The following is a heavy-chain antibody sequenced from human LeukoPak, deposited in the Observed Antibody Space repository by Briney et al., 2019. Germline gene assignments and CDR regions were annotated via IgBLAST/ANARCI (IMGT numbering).Heavy chain of an antibody. CDR1: GFTFSTYA. D-gene: IGHD2-15*01. Sequence: PGGALRLSCAASGFTFSTYAMSWVRQAPGKGLDWVSSISDSGGRTYYAASVKGRFTISRDNSKNTLYVQMTSLRAEDTAVYYCAKIGRGVVVAANDYWGQGTLVTVSS. CDR3: AKIGRGVVVAANDY. J-gene: IGHJ4*02. CDR2: ISDSGGRT. V-gene: IGHV3-23*01.